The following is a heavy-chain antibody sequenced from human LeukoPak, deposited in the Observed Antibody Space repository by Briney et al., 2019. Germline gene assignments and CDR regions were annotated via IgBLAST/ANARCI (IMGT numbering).Heavy chain of an antibody. CDR1: GFTFSSSA. Sequence: GGSLRLSCAASGFTFSSSAMSWVRQVPGEGLEWVSGISASGGSTNYADSVKGRFTISRDNAQNSLYLQMNSLRAEDTAIYYCATSTAAAGTDWGQGTLVTVSS. CDR2: ISASGGST. CDR3: ATSTAAAGTD. D-gene: IGHD6-13*01. J-gene: IGHJ4*02. V-gene: IGHV3-23*01.